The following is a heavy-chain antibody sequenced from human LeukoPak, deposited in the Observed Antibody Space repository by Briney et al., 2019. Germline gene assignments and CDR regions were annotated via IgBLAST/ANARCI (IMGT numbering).Heavy chain of an antibody. CDR1: GGSLSGYY. Sequence: SETLSLTCAVYGGSLSGYYWTWIRQPPGKGLEWIGEIKQSERTNYNPSLKSRVTISIDTSKNQFSLKLASVTAADTAVYYCAREGLKNVHNPLGYWGQGTLVTVPS. CDR2: IKQSERT. D-gene: IGHD5-24*01. CDR3: AREGLKNVHNPLGY. J-gene: IGHJ4*02. V-gene: IGHV4-34*01.